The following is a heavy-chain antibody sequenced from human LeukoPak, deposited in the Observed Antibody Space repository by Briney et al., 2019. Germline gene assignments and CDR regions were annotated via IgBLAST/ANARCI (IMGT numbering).Heavy chain of an antibody. Sequence: GGSLRLSCAASGFTFSGSAMHWVCQASGKGLEWVGRIRSKANNYATAYAASVKGRFTISRDDSKNTSYLQMNSLKTEDTAVYYCTSQTDYWGQGTLVTVSS. CDR3: TSQTDY. V-gene: IGHV3-73*01. CDR1: GFTFSGSA. CDR2: IRSKANNYAT. J-gene: IGHJ4*02.